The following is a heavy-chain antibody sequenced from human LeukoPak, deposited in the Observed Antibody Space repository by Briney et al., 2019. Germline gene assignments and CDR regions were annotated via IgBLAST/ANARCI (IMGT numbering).Heavy chain of an antibody. CDR1: GGSISSYY. CDR2: IYYSGST. D-gene: IGHD5-18*01. Sequence: SETLSLTCTVSGGSISSYYWSWIRQPPGKGLEWIGYIYYSGSTNYNPSLKSRVTISVDTSKNQFSLKLSSVTAADTAVYYCAGGYVDTAMGEEWGQGTLVTVSS. J-gene: IGHJ4*02. CDR3: AGGYVDTAMGEE. V-gene: IGHV4-59*01.